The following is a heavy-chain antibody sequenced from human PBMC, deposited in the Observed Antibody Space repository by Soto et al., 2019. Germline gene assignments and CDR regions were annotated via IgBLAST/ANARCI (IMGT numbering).Heavy chain of an antibody. V-gene: IGHV3-7*03. CDR1: GFTFSSYW. Sequence: GGSLRLSCAASGFTFSSYWMSWVRQAPGKGLEWVANIKQDGSEKYYVDSVKGRFTISRDNAKNSLYLQMNSLRAEDTAVYYCARYSSRWYSGNNWFDPWGQGTLVTVSS. CDR2: IKQDGSEK. D-gene: IGHD6-13*01. J-gene: IGHJ5*02. CDR3: ARYSSRWYSGNNWFDP.